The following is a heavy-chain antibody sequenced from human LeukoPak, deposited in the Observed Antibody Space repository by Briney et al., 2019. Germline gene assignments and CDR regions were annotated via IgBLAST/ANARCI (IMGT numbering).Heavy chain of an antibody. V-gene: IGHV1-18*01. CDR1: GYTFSSYG. D-gene: IGHD1-1*01. CDR2: ISAYNGNT. Sequence: ASVKVSCKASGYTFSSYGIGWVRQAPGQGLEWLGYISAYNGNTNYAQKVQGRITMTTDTSTSTAYMEMRSLRSDDTAVYYCAKLRATGPLDYFDYWGQGTLVTVSS. CDR3: AKLRATGPLDYFDY. J-gene: IGHJ4*02.